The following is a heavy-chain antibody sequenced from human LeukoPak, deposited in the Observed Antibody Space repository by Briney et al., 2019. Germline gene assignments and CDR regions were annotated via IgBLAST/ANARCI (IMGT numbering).Heavy chain of an antibody. V-gene: IGHV3-9*01. CDR2: ISWNSGSI. J-gene: IGHJ1*01. CDR1: GFTFDDYA. Sequence: PGGSLRLSCAASGFTFDDYAMHWVRQAPGKGLEWVSGISWNSGSIGYADSVKGRFTISRDNAKNSLYLQMNSLRAEDTALYYCAKDKGPHSQYYDSSGLQHWGQGTLVTVSS. CDR3: AKDKGPHSQYYDSSGLQH. D-gene: IGHD3-22*01.